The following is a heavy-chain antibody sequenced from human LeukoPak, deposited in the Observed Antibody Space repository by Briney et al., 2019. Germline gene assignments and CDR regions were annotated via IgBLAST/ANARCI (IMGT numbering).Heavy chain of an antibody. CDR1: GYSFINYC. V-gene: IGHV5-10-1*01. CDR2: IDPSASQT. Sequence: GESLRISCQGSGYSFINYCISWVRQIPVRGLEWMGRIDPSASQTNYNPSFRGHLTISVDTSVSTAYLQWNSLKASDTAIYYCARRNRDKSISLDLWGPGTVVTVSS. D-gene: IGHD5-24*01. J-gene: IGHJ2*01. CDR3: ARRNRDKSISLDL.